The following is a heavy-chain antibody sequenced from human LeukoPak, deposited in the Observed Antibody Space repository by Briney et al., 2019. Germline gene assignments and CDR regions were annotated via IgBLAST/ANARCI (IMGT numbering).Heavy chain of an antibody. J-gene: IGHJ6*03. V-gene: IGHV4-59*11. D-gene: IGHD6-6*01. CDR3: ARVIAARQDYYYYMDV. CDR2: IYYSGST. CDR1: GGSISSHY. Sequence: PSETLSLTCTVSGGSISSHYWSWIRQPPGKGPEWIGYIYYSGSTNYNPSLKSRVTISVDTSKNQFSLKLSSVTAADTAVYYCARVIAARQDYYYYMDVWGKGTTVTVSS.